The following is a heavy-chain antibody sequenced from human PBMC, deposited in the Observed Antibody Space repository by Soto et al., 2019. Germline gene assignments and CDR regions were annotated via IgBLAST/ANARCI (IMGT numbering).Heavy chain of an antibody. D-gene: IGHD6-19*01. V-gene: IGHV3-30*18. Sequence: LRLSCAASGFTFSSYGMHWVRQAPGKGLEWVAVISYDGSNKYYADSVKGRFTISRDNSKNTLYLQMNSLRAEDTAVYYCAKDKAVAGVYYFDVWGQGTLVTVSS. CDR3: AKDKAVAGVYYFDV. J-gene: IGHJ4*02. CDR1: GFTFSSYG. CDR2: ISYDGSNK.